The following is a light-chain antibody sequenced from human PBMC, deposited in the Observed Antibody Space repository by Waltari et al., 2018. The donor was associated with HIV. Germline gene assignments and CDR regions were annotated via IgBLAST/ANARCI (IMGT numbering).Light chain of an antibody. CDR1: QSISNY. Sequence: DIQMTQSPSSLSASVGDRVTITCRASQSISNYLNWYQHKPGKAPNRLIYTAISLQSGVPSRFSGSGSGTDFTLTINSLQPEDFATYFCQHSYSSPWTFGQGTKVEIQ. CDR3: QHSYSSPWT. V-gene: IGKV1-39*01. CDR2: TAI. J-gene: IGKJ1*01.